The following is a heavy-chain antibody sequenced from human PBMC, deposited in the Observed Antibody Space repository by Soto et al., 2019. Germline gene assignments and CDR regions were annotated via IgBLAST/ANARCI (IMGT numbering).Heavy chain of an antibody. CDR1: GGSFSGYY. J-gene: IGHJ4*02. V-gene: IGHV4-34*01. CDR2: INHSGST. D-gene: IGHD3-9*01. CDR3: ARLKTYDILNTSDY. Sequence: SEILSLTCAVYGGSFSGYYWRWIRQPPGKGLEWIGEINHSGSTNYNPSLKSRVTISVDTSKNQFSLKLSSVTAADTAVYYCARLKTYDILNTSDYWGQGSLVTVSS.